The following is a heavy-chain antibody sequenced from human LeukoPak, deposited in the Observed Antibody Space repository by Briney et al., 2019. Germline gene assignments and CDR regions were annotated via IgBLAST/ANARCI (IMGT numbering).Heavy chain of an antibody. Sequence: GESLKISCKGSEYNFASYWIGWVRQMPGKGLELMGIIYPGDSDTRYNPSFQGQVTISADKSISTAYLLWSSLKASDTAMYYCALTSVGGAGFDYWGQGTLVTVSS. J-gene: IGHJ4*02. D-gene: IGHD4/OR15-4a*01. CDR2: IYPGDSDT. V-gene: IGHV5-51*01. CDR3: ALTSVGGAGFDY. CDR1: EYNFASYW.